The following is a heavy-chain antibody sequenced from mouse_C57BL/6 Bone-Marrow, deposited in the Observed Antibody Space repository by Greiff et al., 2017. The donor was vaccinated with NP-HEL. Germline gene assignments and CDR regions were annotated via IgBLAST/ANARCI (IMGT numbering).Heavy chain of an antibody. CDR1: GYTFTSYW. CDR2: IDPSDSYT. Sequence: QVQLQQPGAELVMPGASVKLSCKASGYTFTSYWMHWVKQRPGKGLEWIGEIDPSDSYTNYNQKFKGKSTLTVDKSSSTAYMQLSSLTSEDSAVYYCARTYYFDYWGQGTTLTVSS. J-gene: IGHJ2*01. CDR3: ARTYYFDY. V-gene: IGHV1-69*01.